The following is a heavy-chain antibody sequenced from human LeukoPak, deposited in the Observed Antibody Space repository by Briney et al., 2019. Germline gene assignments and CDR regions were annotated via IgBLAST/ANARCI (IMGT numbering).Heavy chain of an antibody. J-gene: IGHJ1*01. V-gene: IGHV3-11*04. CDR2: ISSSGSTI. Sequence: GGSLRLSCAASGFTFSDYYMSWIRQAPGTGLEWVSYISSSGSTIYYADSVKGRFTISWDNAKNSLYLQMNSLRAEDTAVYYCARDYGGYAPVYFQHWGQGTLVTVSS. CDR3: ARDYGGYAPVYFQH. D-gene: IGHD4-17*01. CDR1: GFTFSDYY.